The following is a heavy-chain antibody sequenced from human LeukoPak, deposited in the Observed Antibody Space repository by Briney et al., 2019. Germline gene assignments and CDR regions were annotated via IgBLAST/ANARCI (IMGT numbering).Heavy chain of an antibody. J-gene: IGHJ4*02. Sequence: GGSLRLSCAASGFTFSSYAMNWVRQAPGKGLEWVSTISGSGGITYYADSVKGRFIISRDNAKDSLYLQMNSLRVEDTAVYYCLRGDRRDYWGQGTLVTVSS. CDR1: GFTFSSYA. CDR3: LRGDRRDY. CDR2: ISGSGGIT. V-gene: IGHV3-21*06.